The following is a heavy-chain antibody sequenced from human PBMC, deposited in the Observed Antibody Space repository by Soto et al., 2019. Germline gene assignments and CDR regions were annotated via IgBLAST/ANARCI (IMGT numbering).Heavy chain of an antibody. CDR1: GGSIRSYF. D-gene: IGHD3-10*01. J-gene: IGHJ2*01. CDR3: DVPGPACL. V-gene: IGHV4-59*01. Sequence: QMQLQASGPGLVKPSETLSLTCTVSGGSIRSYFWSWIRQAPGKKLEWLGYVYHNGNTNYNPSLWSRLALSVNTSNNRLSLSFTSVTAGAAAVYYCDVPGPACLWGRGTLVTVAS. CDR2: VYHNGNT.